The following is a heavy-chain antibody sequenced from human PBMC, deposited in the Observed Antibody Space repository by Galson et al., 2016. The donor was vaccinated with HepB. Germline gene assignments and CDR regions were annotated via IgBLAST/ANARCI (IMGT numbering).Heavy chain of an antibody. D-gene: IGHD4-17*01. V-gene: IGHV4-59*12. CDR3: ARVRTTVAQALAFDI. Sequence: SETLSLTCTVSGGSINGFYWSWIRRPPGKGLEWIGYISHSGSTNSNPSLKSRVTMSLDTSKNQFSLKLSSVTAADAAVYFCARVRTTVAQALAFDIWGQGTMVTVSS. CDR1: GGSINGFY. CDR2: ISHSGST. J-gene: IGHJ3*02.